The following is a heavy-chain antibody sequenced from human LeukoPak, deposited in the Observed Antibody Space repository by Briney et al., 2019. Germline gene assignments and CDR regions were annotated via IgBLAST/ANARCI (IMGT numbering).Heavy chain of an antibody. D-gene: IGHD5-12*01. CDR1: GFTFSSYA. CDR2: IYNDGRT. J-gene: IGHJ4*02. CDR3: ARESGYAVGDF. Sequence: GGSLRLSCAASGFTFSSYAMSWVRQAPGKGLEWASVIYNDGRTYYADSVKGRFIISKDISKNTLYLQMNNLRADDTAVYYCARESGYAVGDFWGRGTLVPVSS. V-gene: IGHV3-23*03.